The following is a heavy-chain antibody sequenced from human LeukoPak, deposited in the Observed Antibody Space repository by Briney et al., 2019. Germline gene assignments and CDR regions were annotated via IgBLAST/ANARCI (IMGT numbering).Heavy chain of an antibody. CDR3: ARGIGTSYDSSRDAFDI. V-gene: IGHV4-61*02. CDR1: AGSINSGDYY. J-gene: IGHJ3*02. Sequence: SQTLSLTCTVSAGSINSGDYYWSWIRQPAGKGLEWIGRIYSPGTNYNYNPSVKSRVTISIDTSKNQFSLKLSSVTAADTAVYYCARGIGTSYDSSRDAFDIWGQGTMVTVSS. CDR2: IYSPGT. D-gene: IGHD3-22*01.